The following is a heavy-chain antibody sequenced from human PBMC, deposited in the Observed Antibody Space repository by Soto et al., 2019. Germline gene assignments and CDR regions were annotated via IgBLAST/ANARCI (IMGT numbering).Heavy chain of an antibody. Sequence: EASVKVSCKASGYTFTSYDINWVRQATGQGLEWMGWMNPNSGNTGYAQKFQGRVTMTRNTSISTACMELSSLRSEDTAVYYCASVGSYDSTPDVAFDIWGQGTMVTVSS. CDR1: GYTFTSYD. CDR3: ASVGSYDSTPDVAFDI. V-gene: IGHV1-8*01. CDR2: MNPNSGNT. D-gene: IGHD3-22*01. J-gene: IGHJ3*02.